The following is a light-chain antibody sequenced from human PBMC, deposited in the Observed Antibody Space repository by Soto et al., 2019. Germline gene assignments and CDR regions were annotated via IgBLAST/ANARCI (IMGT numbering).Light chain of an antibody. CDR1: QSVSSSH. Sequence: EIVLTQSPGTLSLSPGERATLSCRASQSVSSSHLAWYQQKPGQAPRLLISGASSRATGIPGRFSGSGSGTEFTLTISSLQSEDFAVYYCQQYNSWPFTFGPGTKVDIK. V-gene: IGKV3-15*01. CDR2: GAS. CDR3: QQYNSWPFT. J-gene: IGKJ3*01.